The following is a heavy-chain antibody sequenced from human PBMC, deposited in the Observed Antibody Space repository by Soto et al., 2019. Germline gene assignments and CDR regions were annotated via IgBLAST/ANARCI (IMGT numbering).Heavy chain of an antibody. CDR2: ISSSGSTI. CDR1: GFTFSDYY. D-gene: IGHD6-13*01. V-gene: IGHV3-11*01. Sequence: GGSLRLSCAASGFTFSDYYMSWIRQAPGKGLEWVSYISSSGSTIYYADSVKGRFTISRDNAKNSLYLQMNSLRAEDTAVYYCARDLGYSSSWKGSEYFQHWGQGTLVTVSS. CDR3: ARDLGYSSSWKGSEYFQH. J-gene: IGHJ1*01.